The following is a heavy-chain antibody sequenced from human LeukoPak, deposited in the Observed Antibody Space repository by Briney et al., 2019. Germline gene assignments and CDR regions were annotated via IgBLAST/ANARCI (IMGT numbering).Heavy chain of an antibody. CDR2: ISGSGGST. Sequence: GGSLRLSCAASGFTFSSYAMSWVRQAPGKGLEWVPAISGSGGSTYYADSVKGRFTISRDNSKNTLYLQMNSLRAEDTAVYYCAKDRAQLWFGIFDYWGQGTLVTVSS. CDR3: AKDRAQLWFGIFDY. CDR1: GFTFSSYA. V-gene: IGHV3-23*01. J-gene: IGHJ4*02. D-gene: IGHD5-18*01.